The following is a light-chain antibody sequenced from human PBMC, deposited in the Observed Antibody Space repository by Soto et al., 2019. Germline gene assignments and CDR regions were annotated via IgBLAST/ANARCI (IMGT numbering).Light chain of an antibody. CDR3: SSYTSSSKV. Sequence: QSVVTHPASVSGSPGQSITVSCTGTGSDVGGYNYVSWYQQHPGKAPKLMIYDVSNRPSGVSNRFSGSKSGNTASLTISGLQAEDEADYYCSSYTSSSKVFGTGTKVTVL. J-gene: IGLJ1*01. CDR1: GSDVGGYNY. V-gene: IGLV2-14*01. CDR2: DVS.